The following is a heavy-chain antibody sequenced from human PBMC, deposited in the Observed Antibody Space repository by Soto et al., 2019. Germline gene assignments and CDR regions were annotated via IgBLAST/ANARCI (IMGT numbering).Heavy chain of an antibody. J-gene: IGHJ4*02. V-gene: IGHV2-5*02. D-gene: IGHD3-16*01. Sequence: QITLKESGPTLVKPTQTLTLTCTFSGFSLNTRGVGVGWIRQPPGKALEWLTLIYWDDAKEYSPSLKSRLIITKDTSKNQVVLIMTNMDPVDTATYYCVHKGEGDRILDFWGQGALVTVSS. CDR3: VHKGEGDRILDF. CDR1: GFSLNTRGVG. CDR2: IYWDDAK.